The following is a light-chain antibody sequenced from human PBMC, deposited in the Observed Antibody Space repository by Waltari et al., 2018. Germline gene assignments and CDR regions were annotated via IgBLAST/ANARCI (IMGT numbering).Light chain of an antibody. CDR1: SSDVGTYNL. CDR3: FSYAGRATGV. V-gene: IGLV2-23*01. J-gene: IGLJ2*01. Sequence: QSALTQPASVSGSPGQSIAISCPGTSSDVGTYNLVSWYQQHPGQAPKLMIYEGSQRPSGVSDRFSGSKSGNTASLTISGLQAEDEADYYCFSYAGRATGVFGGGTKLTVL. CDR2: EGS.